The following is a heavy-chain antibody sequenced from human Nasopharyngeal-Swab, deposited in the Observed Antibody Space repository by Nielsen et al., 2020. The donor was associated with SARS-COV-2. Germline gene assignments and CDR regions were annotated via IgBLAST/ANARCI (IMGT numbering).Heavy chain of an antibody. V-gene: IGHV4-39*07. CDR1: GGSISSSSYY. CDR3: VRDGWGFDGMDF. D-gene: IGHD3-10*01. Sequence: SETLSLTCTVSGGSISSSSYYWGWIRQPPGKGLEWIGSIYYSGSTYYNPSLKSRVTISVDTSKKQFSLEMTSVTAEDTAVYYCVRDGWGFDGMDFWGQGTTVTVSS. CDR2: IYYSGST. J-gene: IGHJ6*02.